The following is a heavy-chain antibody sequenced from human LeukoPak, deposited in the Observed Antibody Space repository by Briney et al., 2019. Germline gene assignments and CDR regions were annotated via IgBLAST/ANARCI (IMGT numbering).Heavy chain of an antibody. CDR3: ARRDY. Sequence: PGGSLRLSCAASGFTFSSYAMHWARQAPGKGLEWVAVISYDGSNKYYADSVKGRFTISRDNSKNTLYLQMNSLRAEDTAVYYCARRDYWGQGTLVTVSS. V-gene: IGHV3-30-3*01. CDR2: ISYDGSNK. CDR1: GFTFSSYA. J-gene: IGHJ4*02.